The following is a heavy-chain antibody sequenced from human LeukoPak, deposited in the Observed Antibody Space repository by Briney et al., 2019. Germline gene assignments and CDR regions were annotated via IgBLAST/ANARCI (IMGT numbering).Heavy chain of an antibody. V-gene: IGHV1-24*01. Sequence: ASVKVSCKVSGYTLTELSMHWVRQAPGKGLEWMGGFDPEDGETIYAQKFQGRVTMTEDTSTDTAYMELSSLRSEDTAVYYCANGGATMGAFDIWGQGTMVTVSS. CDR2: FDPEDGET. J-gene: IGHJ3*02. CDR1: GYTLTELS. D-gene: IGHD1-26*01. CDR3: ANGGATMGAFDI.